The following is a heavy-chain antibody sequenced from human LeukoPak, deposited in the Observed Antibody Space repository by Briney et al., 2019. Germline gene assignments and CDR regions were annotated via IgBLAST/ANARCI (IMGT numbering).Heavy chain of an antibody. J-gene: IGHJ4*02. Sequence: GGSLRLSCAASGFTFSGSAMHWVRQASGTGLEWVGRIRSKANNYATAYAASVKGRFTISRDDSKNTAYLQMNSLRAEDTAVYYCAKDTEYAWIQLWDYFDYWGQGTLVTVSS. CDR3: AKDTEYAWIQLWDYFDY. CDR1: GFTFSGSA. D-gene: IGHD5-18*01. V-gene: IGHV3-73*01. CDR2: IRSKANNYAT.